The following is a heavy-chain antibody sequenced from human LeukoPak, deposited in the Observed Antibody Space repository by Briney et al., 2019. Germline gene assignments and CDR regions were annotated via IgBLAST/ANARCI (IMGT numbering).Heavy chain of an antibody. CDR1: GFTFSDYY. CDR3: ARERWGSPDY. D-gene: IGHD5-24*01. V-gene: IGHV3-11*01. CDR2: INPGGNTI. Sequence: PGGSLRFSCAASGFTFSDYYMSWIRQAPGKGLEWVSYINPGGNTIYHADSVKGRFTISRDNSKSSLYLQMNSLRAEDTAVYYCARERWGSPDYWGQGTLVTVSS. J-gene: IGHJ4*02.